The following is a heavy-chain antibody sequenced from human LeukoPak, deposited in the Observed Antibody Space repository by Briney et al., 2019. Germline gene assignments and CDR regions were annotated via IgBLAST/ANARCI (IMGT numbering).Heavy chain of an antibody. CDR1: GGTFSSYA. CDR2: IIPIFGIA. Sequence: ASVKVSCKASGGTFSSYAISWVGQAPGQGLEWMGGIIPIFGIANYAQKFQGRVTITTDESTSTAYMELSSLRSEDTAVYYCARANYYDSSGSLYSCDYWGQGTLVTVSS. D-gene: IGHD3-22*01. J-gene: IGHJ4*02. V-gene: IGHV1-69*05. CDR3: ARANYYDSSGSLYSCDY.